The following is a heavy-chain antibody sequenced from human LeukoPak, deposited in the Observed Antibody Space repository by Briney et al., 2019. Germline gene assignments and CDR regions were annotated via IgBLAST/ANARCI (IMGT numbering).Heavy chain of an antibody. V-gene: IGHV3-21*01. J-gene: IGHJ5*02. D-gene: IGHD3-3*01. CDR1: GFTFSSYS. CDR3: ARDRGGITIFGVVNNWFDP. CDR2: ISSSSSYI. Sequence: SGGSLRLSCAASGFTFSSYSMNWVRQAPGKGLEWVSSISSSSSYIYYADSVKGRFTISRDNAKNSLYLQMNSLRAEDTAVYYCARDRGGITIFGVVNNWFDPWGQETLVTVSS.